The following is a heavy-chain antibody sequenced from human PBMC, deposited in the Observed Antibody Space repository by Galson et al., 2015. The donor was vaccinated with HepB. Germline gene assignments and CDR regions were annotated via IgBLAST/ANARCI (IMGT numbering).Heavy chain of an antibody. CDR3: ARGSWAGGSGNDAFDI. J-gene: IGHJ3*02. V-gene: IGHV1-2*05. CDR2: INPNSGGT. CDR1: GYTLTGYY. D-gene: IGHD3-10*01. Sequence: SVKVSCKASGYTLTGYYMHWVRQAPGQGLEWMGRINPNSGGTSYAQKFQGRVTMTRDTSISTAYMELSRLRSDDTVVYYCARGSWAGGSGNDAFDIWGQGTMVTVSS.